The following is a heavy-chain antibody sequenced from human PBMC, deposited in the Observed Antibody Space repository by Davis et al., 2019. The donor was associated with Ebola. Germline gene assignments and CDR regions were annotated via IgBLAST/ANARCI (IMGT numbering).Heavy chain of an antibody. CDR2: INHSGST. J-gene: IGHJ6*02. V-gene: IGHV4-34*01. CDR1: GCSFSGYY. Sequence: SETLSLTCAVYGCSFSGYYWSWIRQPPGKGLEWIGEINHSGSTNYNPSLKSRVTISVDTSKNQFSLKLSSVTAADTAVYYCARFGRYCSSTSCYSYGMDVWGQGTTVTVSS. D-gene: IGHD2-2*01. CDR3: ARFGRYCSSTSCYSYGMDV.